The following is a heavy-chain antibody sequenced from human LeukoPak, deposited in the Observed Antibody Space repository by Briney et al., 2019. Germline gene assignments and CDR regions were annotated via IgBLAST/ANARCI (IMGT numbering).Heavy chain of an antibody. J-gene: IGHJ4*02. CDR3: ARADCSGGSCYFHQNQPADY. V-gene: IGHV3-30*04. D-gene: IGHD2-15*01. CDR1: GFTFSSYA. Sequence: GGSLRLSCAASGFTFSSYAMHWVRQAPGKGLEWVAVISYDGSNKCYADSVKGRFTISRDNSKNTLYLQMNSLRAEDTAVYYCARADCSGGSCYFHQNQPADYWGQGTLVTVSS. CDR2: ISYDGSNK.